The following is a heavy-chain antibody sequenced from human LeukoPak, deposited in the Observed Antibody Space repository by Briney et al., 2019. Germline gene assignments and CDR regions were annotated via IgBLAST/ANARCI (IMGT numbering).Heavy chain of an antibody. J-gene: IGHJ4*02. D-gene: IGHD1-26*01. V-gene: IGHV3-53*01. CDR3: ARDGTEDY. CDR1: GFTVSSNY. Sequence: PGGSLRLSCAAFGFTVSSNYMSWVRQAPGKGLEWVSVIFGGGGTYYGDSVRGRFTISRDNSKNTLYLQMNSLRAEDTAMYYCARDGTEDYWGQGTLVTVSS. CDR2: IFGGGGT.